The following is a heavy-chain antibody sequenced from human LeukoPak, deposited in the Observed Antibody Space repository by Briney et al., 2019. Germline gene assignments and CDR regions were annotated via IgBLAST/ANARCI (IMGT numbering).Heavy chain of an antibody. CDR2: INPSGGST. J-gene: IGHJ4*02. D-gene: IGHD2-21*02. Sequence: ASVKVSCKASGYTFTSYGISWVRQAPGQGLEWMGIINPSGGSTSYAQKFQGRVTMTRDTSTSTVYMELSSLRSEDTAVYYCARSSIVVVTAMFFDYWGQGTLVTVSS. V-gene: IGHV1-46*01. CDR1: GYTFTSYG. CDR3: ARSSIVVVTAMFFDY.